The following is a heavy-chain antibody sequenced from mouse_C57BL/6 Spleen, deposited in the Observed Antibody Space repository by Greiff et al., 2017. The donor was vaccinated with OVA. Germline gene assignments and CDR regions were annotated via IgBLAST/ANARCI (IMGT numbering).Heavy chain of an antibody. J-gene: IGHJ2*01. CDR3: ARGVTTVVDY. CDR1: GYTFTDYY. D-gene: IGHD1-1*01. CDR2: INPYNGGT. V-gene: IGHV1-19*01. Sequence: EVKLQESGPVLVKPGASVKMSCKASGYTFTDYYMNWVKQSHGKSLEWIGVINPYNGGTSYNQKFKGKATLTVDKSSSTAYMELNSLTSEDSAVYYCARGVTTVVDYWGQVTTLTVSS.